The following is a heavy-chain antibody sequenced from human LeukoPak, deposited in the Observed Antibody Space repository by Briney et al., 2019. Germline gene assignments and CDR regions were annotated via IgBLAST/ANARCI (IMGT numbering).Heavy chain of an antibody. CDR2: TSYDGSDK. V-gene: IGHV3-30*18. Sequence: GGSLRLSCAASGFTFGNYGMHWVRQAPGKGLEWVAVTSYDGSDKYYADSVKGRFTISRDNSKNTLYLQMNSLRADDTAVYYCAKFYDISTGYSDYWGQGTLVTVSS. CDR3: AKFYDISTGYSDY. J-gene: IGHJ4*02. D-gene: IGHD3-9*01. CDR1: GFTFGNYG.